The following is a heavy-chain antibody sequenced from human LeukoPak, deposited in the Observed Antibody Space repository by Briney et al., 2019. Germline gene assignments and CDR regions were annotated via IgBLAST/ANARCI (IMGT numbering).Heavy chain of an antibody. V-gene: IGHV3-21*01. CDR2: ISSSSSYI. Sequence: PGGSLRLSCAASGFTFSSYSMNWVCQAPGKGLEWVSSISSSSSYIYYADSVKGRFTISRDNAKNSLYLQMNSLRAEDTDVYYCARGSVEWELLTPNFDYWGQGTLVTVSS. J-gene: IGHJ4*02. CDR1: GFTFSSYS. CDR3: ARGSVEWELLTPNFDY. D-gene: IGHD1-26*01.